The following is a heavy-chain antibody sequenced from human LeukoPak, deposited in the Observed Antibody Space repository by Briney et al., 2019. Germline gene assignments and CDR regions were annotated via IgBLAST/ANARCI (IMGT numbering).Heavy chain of an antibody. Sequence: GRSLRLSCAASGFTFSSYGMHWVRQAPGKGLEWVAVIWYDGSKKYYGGSVKGRFTISRDNSKNTLYLQMNSLRAEDTAVYYCAKYSLAAGNYYYYGMDVWGKGTTVTVSS. J-gene: IGHJ6*04. CDR1: GFTFSSYG. CDR2: IWYDGSKK. V-gene: IGHV3-33*06. D-gene: IGHD6-13*01. CDR3: AKYSLAAGNYYYYGMDV.